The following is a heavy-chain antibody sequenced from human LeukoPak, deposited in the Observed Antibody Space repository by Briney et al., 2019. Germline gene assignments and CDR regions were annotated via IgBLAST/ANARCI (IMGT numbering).Heavy chain of an antibody. D-gene: IGHD3-10*01. CDR2: ISSSSSYI. CDR3: ARDLWSYYYGMDV. CDR1: GFXFSSYS. V-gene: IGHV3-21*01. Sequence: GGSLRLSCAASGFXFSSYSMDWVRQAPGKGLEWVSSISSSSSYIYYADSVKGRSTISRDNAKNSLYLQMNSLRAEDTAVYYCARDLWSYYYGMDVWGQGTTVTVSS. J-gene: IGHJ6*02.